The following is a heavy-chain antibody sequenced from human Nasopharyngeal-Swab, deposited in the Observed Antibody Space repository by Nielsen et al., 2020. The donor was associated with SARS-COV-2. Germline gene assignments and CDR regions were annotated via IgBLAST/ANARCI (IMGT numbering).Heavy chain of an antibody. V-gene: IGHV7-4-1*02. D-gene: IGHD6-19*01. J-gene: IGHJ2*01. CDR1: GYTFTSYA. CDR2: INTNTGNP. CDR3: ARGPPGWRWLVTAVYWYFDL. Sequence: ASVKVSCKASGYTFTSYAMNWVRQAPGQGLEWMGWINTNTGNPTYAQGFTGRFVFSLDTSVSTAYLQISSLKAEDTAVYYCARGPPGWRWLVTAVYWYFDLWGRGTLVTVSS.